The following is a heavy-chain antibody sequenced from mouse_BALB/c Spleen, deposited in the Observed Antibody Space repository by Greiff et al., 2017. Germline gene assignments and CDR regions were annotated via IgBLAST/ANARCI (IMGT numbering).Heavy chain of an antibody. V-gene: IGHV2-9*02. CDR3: ARERGTYGNYGAMDY. CDR1: GFSLTSYG. CDR2: IWAGGST. D-gene: IGHD2-1*01. Sequence: QVQLKESGPGLVAPSQSLSITCTVSGFSLTSYGVHWVRQPPGKGLEWLGVIWAGGSTNYNSALMSRLSISKDNSKSQVFLKMNSLQTDDTAMYYCARERGTYGNYGAMDYWGQGTSVTVSS. J-gene: IGHJ4*01.